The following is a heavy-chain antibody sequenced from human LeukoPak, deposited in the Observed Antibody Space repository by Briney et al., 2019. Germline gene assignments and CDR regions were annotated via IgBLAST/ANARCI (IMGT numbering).Heavy chain of an antibody. CDR1: GFTFSTYG. CDR2: IWYDGSNK. V-gene: IGHV3-33*01. CDR3: ARSRYCSSTSCYGFLDY. Sequence: PGGSLRLSCAASGFTFSTYGMHWVRQAPGKGLRWVAVIWYDGSNKQYADSVKGRFTISRDNSKNTLYLQMNSLRAEDTAVYYCARSRYCSSTSCYGFLDYWGQGTLVTVSS. D-gene: IGHD2-2*01. J-gene: IGHJ4*02.